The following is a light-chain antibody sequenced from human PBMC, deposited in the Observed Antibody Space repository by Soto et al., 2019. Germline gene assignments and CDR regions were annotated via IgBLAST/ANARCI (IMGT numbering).Light chain of an antibody. Sequence: DIQMTQSPSTLSASVGDRVTITCRASQSINSWLAWYQQKPGKAPNLLIYKASSLESGVPSRFSDSRSGPQYTLALSNLQPDDFATYYCQQYSIFSLTFGGGTTGEI. CDR1: QSINSW. CDR2: KAS. J-gene: IGKJ4*02. V-gene: IGKV1-5*03. CDR3: QQYSIFSLT.